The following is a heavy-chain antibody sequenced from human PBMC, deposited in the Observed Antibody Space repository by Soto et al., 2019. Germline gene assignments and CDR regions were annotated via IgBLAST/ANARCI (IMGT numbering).Heavy chain of an antibody. Sequence: SETLSLTCAVSGGSISSDNWWTWVRQPPGRGLEWIGEIYHSGSTNYNPSLKSRVTISVDKSKNQFSLKLSSVTAADTAVYYCARAGHYYYYGLDVWGQGTTVTVSS. CDR3: ARAGHYYYYGLDV. V-gene: IGHV4-4*02. CDR1: GGSISSDNW. CDR2: IYHSGST. J-gene: IGHJ6*02.